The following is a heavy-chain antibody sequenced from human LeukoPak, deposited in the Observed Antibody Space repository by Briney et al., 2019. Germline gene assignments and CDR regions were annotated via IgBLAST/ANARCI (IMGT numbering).Heavy chain of an antibody. Sequence: GGSLRLSCAASGFTFSSYGMHWVRQAPGKGLEWVAVIWYDGSNKYYADSVEGRFTISRDNSKNTLYLQMNSLRAEDTAVYYCARGPETNTYGIFHWGQGTLVTVSS. CDR2: IWYDGSNK. J-gene: IGHJ4*02. V-gene: IGHV3-33*01. CDR1: GFTFSSYG. D-gene: IGHD5-18*01. CDR3: ARGPETNTYGIFH.